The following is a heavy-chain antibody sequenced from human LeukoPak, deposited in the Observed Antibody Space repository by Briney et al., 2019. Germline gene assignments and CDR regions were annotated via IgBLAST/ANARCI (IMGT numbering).Heavy chain of an antibody. D-gene: IGHD3-3*01. V-gene: IGHV3-7*03. J-gene: IGHJ6*02. CDR1: GFPFSSYG. CDR2: IKQDGSEK. Sequence: GGSLRLSCVASGFPFSSYGMHWVRQAPGKGLEWVANIKQDGSEKYYVDSVKGRFTIFRDNAKNSLYLQMNSLRAEDTAVYYCARDTIFGVVISEENYYGMDVWGQGTTVTVSS. CDR3: ARDTIFGVVISEENYYGMDV.